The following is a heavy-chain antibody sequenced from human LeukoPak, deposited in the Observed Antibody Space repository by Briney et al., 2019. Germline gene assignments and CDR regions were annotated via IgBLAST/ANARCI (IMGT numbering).Heavy chain of an antibody. Sequence: GGSLRLSCAASRFTFSSYSMNWVRQAPGKGLEWVSSISSSGSYIYYADSVKGRFTISRDNAKNSLYLQMNSLRAEDTALYYCAKEGIVGGYRYGPFDHWGQGTLVTVSS. J-gene: IGHJ4*02. D-gene: IGHD5-18*01. CDR1: RFTFSSYS. V-gene: IGHV3-21*04. CDR2: ISSSGSYI. CDR3: AKEGIVGGYRYGPFDH.